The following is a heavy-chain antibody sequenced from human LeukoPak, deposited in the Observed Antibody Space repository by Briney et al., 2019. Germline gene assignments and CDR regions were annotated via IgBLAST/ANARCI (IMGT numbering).Heavy chain of an antibody. CDR2: IYYSGST. CDR3: ARFFLSAAGGDFVY. J-gene: IGHJ4*02. D-gene: IGHD6-25*01. Sequence: PSETLSLTCTVSGGSISSSSYYWGWIRQAPGRGLEWIGSIYYSGSTYYNPSLKSRVTISVDTSKNQFSLKLSSVPAADTAVYYCARFFLSAAGGDFVYWGQGPLLTVSS. CDR1: GGSISSSSYY. V-gene: IGHV4-39*01.